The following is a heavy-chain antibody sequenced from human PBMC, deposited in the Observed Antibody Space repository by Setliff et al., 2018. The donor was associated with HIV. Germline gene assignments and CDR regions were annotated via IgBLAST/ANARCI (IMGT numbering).Heavy chain of an antibody. D-gene: IGHD6-13*01. Sequence: SETLSLTCTVSGGSISSSSYYWGWIRQPPGKGLQWIGSIYTSGSTNYNPSLKSRVTISVDTSRNQFSLKLSSVTAADTAVYYCARATTTPIAGMLAPPPDYWGQGTLVTV. V-gene: IGHV4-39*07. J-gene: IGHJ4*02. CDR2: IYTSGST. CDR3: ARATTTPIAGMLAPPPDY. CDR1: GGSISSSSYY.